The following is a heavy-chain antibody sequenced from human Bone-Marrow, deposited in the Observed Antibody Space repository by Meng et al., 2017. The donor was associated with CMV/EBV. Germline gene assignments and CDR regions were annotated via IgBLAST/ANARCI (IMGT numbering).Heavy chain of an antibody. CDR2: IYPGDSDT. CDR3: ARAYGSGSYFVNYYYGMDV. V-gene: IGHV5-51*01. CDR1: GYSFTSYW. Sequence: KVSCKGSGYSFTSYWIGWVRQMPGKGLEWMGIIYPGDSDTRYSPSFQGQVTISADKSISTAYLQWSSLKASDTAIYYCARAYGSGSYFVNYYYGMDVWGQGTTVTVSS. D-gene: IGHD3-10*01. J-gene: IGHJ6*02.